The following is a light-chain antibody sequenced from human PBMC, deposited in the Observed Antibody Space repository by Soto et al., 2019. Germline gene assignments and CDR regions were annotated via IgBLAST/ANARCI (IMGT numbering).Light chain of an antibody. CDR3: SSYTSNSTLYV. Sequence: QSALTQPASVSGSPGQSITISCTGTSSDVGAYNYVSWYQQHPGKAPKLRIYDVSNRPSGVSNRFSGSKSGNTASLTISGLQAEDEADYYCSSYTSNSTLYVFGTGTKLTVL. CDR1: SSDVGAYNY. V-gene: IGLV2-14*01. J-gene: IGLJ1*01. CDR2: DVS.